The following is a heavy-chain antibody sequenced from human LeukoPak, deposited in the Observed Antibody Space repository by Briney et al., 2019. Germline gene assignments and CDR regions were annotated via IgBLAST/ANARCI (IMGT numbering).Heavy chain of an antibody. Sequence: SGGSLRLACAASGFTFSSYAMSWVRQAPGKGLEWVSYISSSSRTIYYADSVKGRFTISRDNAKNSLYLQMNSLRAEDTAVYYCAKDPRNYYYYYMDVWGKGTTVTISS. D-gene: IGHD1-26*01. CDR1: GFTFSSYA. CDR3: AKDPRNYYYYYMDV. J-gene: IGHJ6*03. CDR2: ISSSSRTI. V-gene: IGHV3-48*01.